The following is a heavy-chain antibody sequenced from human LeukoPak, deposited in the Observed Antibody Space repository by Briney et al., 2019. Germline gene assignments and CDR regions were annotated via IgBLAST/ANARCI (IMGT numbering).Heavy chain of an antibody. CDR2: INWNGGST. CDR3: ASSITMVRGASQIDY. V-gene: IGHV3-20*04. D-gene: IGHD3-10*01. Sequence: GGSLRLSCAASGFTFDDYGMSWVRQAPGKGLEWVSGINWNGGSTGYADSVKGRFTISRDNAKNSLYLQMNSLRAEDTAVYYCASSITMVRGASQIDYWGQGTLVTVSS. J-gene: IGHJ4*02. CDR1: GFTFDDYG.